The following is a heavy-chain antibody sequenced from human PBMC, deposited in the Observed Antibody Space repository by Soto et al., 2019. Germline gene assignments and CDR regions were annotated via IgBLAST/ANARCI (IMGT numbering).Heavy chain of an antibody. V-gene: IGHV1-69*13. J-gene: IGHJ5*02. D-gene: IGHD3-3*01. Sequence: SVKVSCKASGGTFSSYAISWVRQAPGQGLEWMGGIIPIFGTANYAQKFQGRVTITADESTSTAYMELSSLRSEDTAVYYCAHTIFGVVTNWFDPWGQGTLVTVSS. CDR2: IIPIFGTA. CDR3: AHTIFGVVTNWFDP. CDR1: GGTFSSYA.